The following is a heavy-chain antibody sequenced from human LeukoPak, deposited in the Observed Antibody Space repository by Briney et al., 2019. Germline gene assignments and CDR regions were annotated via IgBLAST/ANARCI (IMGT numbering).Heavy chain of an antibody. CDR2: ISSSTIST. Sequence: GGSLRLSCAASGFTVSTYSMSWVRQASGKGLDWVSYISSSTISTYYADSVKCLFTISRDNAKNSLYLQMNSLRDEDTAVYYCARLAIWGQGTMVTVSS. CDR3: ARLAI. V-gene: IGHV3-48*02. CDR1: GFTVSTYS. J-gene: IGHJ3*02.